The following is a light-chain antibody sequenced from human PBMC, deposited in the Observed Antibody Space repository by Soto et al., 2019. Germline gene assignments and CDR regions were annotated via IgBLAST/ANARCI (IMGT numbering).Light chain of an antibody. CDR2: SNN. J-gene: IGLJ1*01. Sequence: QSVLTQAPSASETPGQRVTISCSGGSSNIGRNTVNWYQQFPGTAPKLLIYSNNRRPSGVPDRFSGSKSGTSASLAISGPQSEDEADYYCAAWDDSLTDYVFGTGTKVTVL. CDR1: SSNIGRNT. V-gene: IGLV1-44*01. CDR3: AAWDDSLTDYV.